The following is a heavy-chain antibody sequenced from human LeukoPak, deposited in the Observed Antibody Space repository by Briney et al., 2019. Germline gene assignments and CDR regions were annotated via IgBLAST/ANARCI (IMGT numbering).Heavy chain of an antibody. Sequence: PGGSLRLSCAASGFTFSHSAMNWVRQGPDKGLEWVAYIGTGGNLIVYADSVKGRFTISRDDAQNSVYLQMNSLRADDTAIYYCARVAVAGPTGWFDSWGQGTLVTVSS. CDR1: GFTFSHSA. V-gene: IGHV3-48*01. J-gene: IGHJ5*01. CDR3: ARVAVAGPTGWFDS. D-gene: IGHD6-19*01. CDR2: IGTGGNLI.